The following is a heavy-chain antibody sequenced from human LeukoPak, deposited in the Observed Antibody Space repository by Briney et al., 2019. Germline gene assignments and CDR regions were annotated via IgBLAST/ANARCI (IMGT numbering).Heavy chain of an antibody. V-gene: IGHV4-34*01. D-gene: IGHD2-2*01. CDR1: GGSFSGYY. Sequence: SETLPLTCAVYGGSFSGYYWSWIRQPPRKALEWVGEINHSGSTNCNPSRKSRGTMSVDTSKSPCSLKLSSVAAADTAVYYCAGGDIVVVPAARVYYYYMDVWGKGATVTVSS. CDR3: AGGDIVVVPAARVYYYYMDV. J-gene: IGHJ6*03. CDR2: INHSGST.